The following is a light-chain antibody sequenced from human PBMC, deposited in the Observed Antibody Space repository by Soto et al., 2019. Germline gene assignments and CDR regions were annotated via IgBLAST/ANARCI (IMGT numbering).Light chain of an antibody. J-gene: IGKJ4*01. Sequence: ETVLTQSPGTLSLSPGERATLSCRASQSVNNDYLAWYQQRPGLAPRLLIFGASGRATGIPDRFSGSGSGTDFTLTISRXEPEDFAIYYCQQYGTSPLTFGGGTKVDTK. CDR1: QSVNNDY. CDR2: GAS. CDR3: QQYGTSPLT. V-gene: IGKV3-20*01.